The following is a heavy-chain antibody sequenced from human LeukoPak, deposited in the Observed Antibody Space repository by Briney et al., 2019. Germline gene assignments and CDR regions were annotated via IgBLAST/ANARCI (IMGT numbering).Heavy chain of an antibody. CDR2: IYYSGST. CDR1: GGSISSYY. CDR3: ARGPDIVATITGTYYMDV. Sequence: SETLSLTCTVSGGSISSYYWSWIRQPPGKGLEWIGYIYYSGSTNYNPSLKSRVTISVDTSKNQFSLKLSSVTAADTAVYYCARGPDIVATITGTYYMDVWGKGTTVTVSS. D-gene: IGHD5-12*01. J-gene: IGHJ6*03. V-gene: IGHV4-59*01.